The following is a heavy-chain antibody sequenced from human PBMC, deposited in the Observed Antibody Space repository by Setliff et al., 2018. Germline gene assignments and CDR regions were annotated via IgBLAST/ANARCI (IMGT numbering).Heavy chain of an antibody. CDR3: ARDLMGDY. D-gene: IGHD3-10*01. Sequence: SVKVSCKASGGTFRNSVITWVRQAPGQGLEWMGGIIPMLNMAHYAPKFQGRVTITTDTSTNTAYMDLRSLRSDDTAVYYCARDLMGDYWGQGTLVTVSS. J-gene: IGHJ4*02. CDR1: GGTFRNSV. V-gene: IGHV1-69*10. CDR2: IIPMLNMA.